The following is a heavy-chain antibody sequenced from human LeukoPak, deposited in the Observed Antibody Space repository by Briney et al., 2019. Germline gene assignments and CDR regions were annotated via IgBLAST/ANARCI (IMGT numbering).Heavy chain of an antibody. CDR3: ARGPGGDYGGKGSYYYYYGMDV. D-gene: IGHD4-17*01. CDR2: INHSGST. J-gene: IGHJ6*02. CDR1: GGSFSGYY. V-gene: IGHV4-34*01. Sequence: SETLSLTCAVYGGSFSGYYWSWIRQPPGKGLEWIGEINHSGSTNHNPSLKSRVTISVDTSKNQFSLKLSSVTAADTAVYYCARGPGGDYGGKGSYYYYYGMDVWGQGTTVTVSS.